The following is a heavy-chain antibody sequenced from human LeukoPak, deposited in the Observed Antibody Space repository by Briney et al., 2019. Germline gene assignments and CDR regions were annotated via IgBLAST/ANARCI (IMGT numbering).Heavy chain of an antibody. D-gene: IGHD3-22*01. CDR3: AREILYDSTGYYL. J-gene: IGHJ4*02. Sequence: SGTLSLTCAVSGASISSSNWLSWVRQPPGKGLEWIGSIYYSGSTYYNPSLSIRVTISVDTSKNQFSLNLRSVTAADTAVYYCAREILYDSTGYYLWGQGTLVTVSS. CDR2: IYYSGST. CDR1: GASISSSNW. V-gene: IGHV4-4*02.